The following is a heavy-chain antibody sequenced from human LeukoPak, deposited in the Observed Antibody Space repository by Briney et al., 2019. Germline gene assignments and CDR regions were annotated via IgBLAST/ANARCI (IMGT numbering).Heavy chain of an antibody. V-gene: IGHV3-21*01. Sequence: GGSLRLSCAASGFTFSSYSMNWVRQAPGKGLEWVSSISSSSSYIYYADSVEGRFTISRDNAKNSLYLQMNSLRAEDTAVYYCARDGAHYSSSMEVWGKGTTVTVSS. CDR1: GFTFSSYS. CDR2: ISSSSSYI. J-gene: IGHJ6*03. CDR3: ARDGAHYSSSMEV. D-gene: IGHD6-13*01.